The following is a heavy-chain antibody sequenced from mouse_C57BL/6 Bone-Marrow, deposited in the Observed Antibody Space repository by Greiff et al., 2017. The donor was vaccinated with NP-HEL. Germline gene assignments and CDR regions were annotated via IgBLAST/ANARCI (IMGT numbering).Heavy chain of an antibody. J-gene: IGHJ4*01. CDR1: GFSLSTPGMG. Sequence: QVTLKESGPGILQSSQTLRLPCPFSGFSLSTPGMGVSWIRQPSGKGREWLAHIYWDDDKRYNPFLRSRLTISKDTSRNQVFLKITSVDTADSATYCCARTGTGGYAMDYWGQGTSVTVSS. CDR3: ARTGTGGYAMDY. CDR2: IYWDDDK. V-gene: IGHV8-12*01.